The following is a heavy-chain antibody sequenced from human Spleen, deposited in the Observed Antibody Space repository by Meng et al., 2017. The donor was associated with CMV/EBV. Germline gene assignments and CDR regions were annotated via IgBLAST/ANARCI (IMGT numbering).Heavy chain of an antibody. V-gene: IGHV3-30*02. D-gene: IGHD2-2*01. CDR3: ARDGGYCSSTNCPILHNWFDP. CDR1: GFTLSYYG. J-gene: IGHJ5*02. Sequence: GESLKISCAASGFTLSYYGMHWVRQAPGKGLEWVAFIRYDGSNKYYADSVKGRFTISRDNSKNTLYLQMNSLRAEDTGVYYCARDGGYCSSTNCPILHNWFDPWGQGTLVTVSS. CDR2: IRYDGSNK.